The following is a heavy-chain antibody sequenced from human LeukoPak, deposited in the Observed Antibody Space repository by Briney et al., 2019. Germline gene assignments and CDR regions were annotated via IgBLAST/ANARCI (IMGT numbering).Heavy chain of an antibody. J-gene: IGHJ4*02. CDR2: INAGNGNT. V-gene: IGHV1-3*01. D-gene: IGHD1-1*01. CDR3: ARDWDLEGYFDY. CDR1: GYTFTSYA. Sequence: ASVKVSCKASGYTFTSYAMHWVRQAPGQRLEGMGWINAGNGNTKYSQKFQGRVTITRDTSASTAYMELSSLRSEDTAVYYCARDWDLEGYFDYWGQGTLVTVSS.